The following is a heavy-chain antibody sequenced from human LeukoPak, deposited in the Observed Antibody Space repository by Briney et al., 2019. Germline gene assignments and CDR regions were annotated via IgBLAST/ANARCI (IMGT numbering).Heavy chain of an antibody. D-gene: IGHD3-9*01. CDR1: GFTFSSYS. V-gene: IGHV3-21*01. Sequence: KPGGSLRLSCAASGFTFSSYSTNWVRQAPGKGLEWVSSISSSSYIYYADSVKGRFTISRDNAKNSLYLQMNSLRAEDTAVYYCARDPQYYDILTGYYPDYFDYWGQGTLVTVSS. CDR2: ISSSSYI. J-gene: IGHJ4*02. CDR3: ARDPQYYDILTGYYPDYFDY.